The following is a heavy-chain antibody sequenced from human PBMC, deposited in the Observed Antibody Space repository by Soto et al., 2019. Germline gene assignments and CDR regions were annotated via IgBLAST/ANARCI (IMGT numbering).Heavy chain of an antibody. Sequence: QLPLQEPGPRLVKPSETLSLTCTVSGGSVSSDSYYWGWIRQPPGKGLQWIGSIFYSGNTYYNPSLESRVTISVHTSKNQLSLKLSAVTAADTAVYYCARTGVGLATLKMLDDWGQGTLVTVSS. D-gene: IGHD1-1*01. CDR3: ARTGVGLATLKMLDD. J-gene: IGHJ4*02. V-gene: IGHV4-39*01. CDR1: GGSVSSDSYY. CDR2: IFYSGNT.